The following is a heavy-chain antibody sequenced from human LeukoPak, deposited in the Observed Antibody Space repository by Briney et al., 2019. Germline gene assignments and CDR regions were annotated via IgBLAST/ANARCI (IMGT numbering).Heavy chain of an antibody. V-gene: IGHV3-7*01. J-gene: IGHJ4*02. CDR1: GFTFSSYW. CDR3: ASPRIHRNWNDLPYYFDY. CDR2: IKQDGSEK. Sequence: GGSLRLSCAASGFTFSSYWMRWVGQAPGKGREWVANIKQDGSEKYYVDSVKGRFTISRDNAKNSLYLQMNSLRAEDTAVYYCASPRIHRNWNDLPYYFDYWGQGTLVTVSS. D-gene: IGHD1-1*01.